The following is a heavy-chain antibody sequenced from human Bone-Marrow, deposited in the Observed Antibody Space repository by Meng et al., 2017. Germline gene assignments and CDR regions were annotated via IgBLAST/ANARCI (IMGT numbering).Heavy chain of an antibody. CDR2: ISADGTNR. CDR3: AREFHSSGYAGTFAM. CDR1: GFTFSISH. J-gene: IGHJ3*02. V-gene: IGHV3-30*03. D-gene: IGHD3-22*01. Sequence: GESLKISCAASGFTFSISHMHWVRQAPGKGLEWVALISADGTNRNCADSVEGRFTISRDNPKDTLYLEINSLRNEDTAVYYCAREFHSSGYAGTFAMWGQGTMVTVSS.